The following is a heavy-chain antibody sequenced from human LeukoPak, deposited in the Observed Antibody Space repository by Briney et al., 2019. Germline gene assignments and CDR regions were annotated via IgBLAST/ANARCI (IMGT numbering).Heavy chain of an antibody. V-gene: IGHV4-38-2*02. CDR1: GYSISSGYY. J-gene: IGHJ4*02. CDR2: IYHSGST. D-gene: IGHD3-22*01. CDR3: SRDGYYYDSSGYI. Sequence: SETLSLTCTVSGYSISSGYYWGWIRQPPGKGLEWIGSIYHSGSTYYNPSLKSRVTISVDTSKNQFYLKLSSVTAEDTAVYYCSRDGYYYDSSGYIWGQGTLVTVSS.